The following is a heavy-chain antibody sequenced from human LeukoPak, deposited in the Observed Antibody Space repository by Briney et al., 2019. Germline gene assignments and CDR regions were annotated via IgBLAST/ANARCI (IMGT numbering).Heavy chain of an antibody. CDR2: ISSSGSTI. CDR1: GFTFSSHE. J-gene: IGHJ4*02. Sequence: PGGSLRLSCAASGFTFSSHEMNWVRQAPGKGLEWVSYISSSGSTIYYADSVKGRFTISRDNAKNSLYLQMNSLRAEDTAVYYCARERGSGWYKEGIFDYWGQGTLVTVSS. D-gene: IGHD6-19*01. CDR3: ARERGSGWYKEGIFDY. V-gene: IGHV3-48*03.